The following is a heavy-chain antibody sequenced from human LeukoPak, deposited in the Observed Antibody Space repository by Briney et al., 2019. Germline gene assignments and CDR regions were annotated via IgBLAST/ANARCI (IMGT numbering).Heavy chain of an antibody. CDR3: ARDLDDSRYFDWLSGLIKKTKPDDYYYYGMDV. Sequence: GGSLRLSCAASGFTFSSYGMHWVRQAPGKGLEWVAVIWYDGSNKYYADSVKGRFTISRDNSKNTLYLQMNSLRAEDTAVYYCARDLDDSRYFDWLSGLIKKTKPDDYYYYGMDVWGQGTTVTVSS. D-gene: IGHD3-9*01. J-gene: IGHJ6*02. CDR1: GFTFSSYG. CDR2: IWYDGSNK. V-gene: IGHV3-33*01.